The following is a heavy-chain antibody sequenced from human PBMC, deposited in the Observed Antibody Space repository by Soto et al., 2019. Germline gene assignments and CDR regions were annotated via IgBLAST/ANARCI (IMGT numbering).Heavy chain of an antibody. CDR1: GYAFTTYG. J-gene: IGHJ4*02. D-gene: IGHD1-1*01. CDR3: ARGRYGDY. CDR2: ISAHNGNT. Sequence: QVHLVQSGAEVKKPGASVKVSCQGSGYAFTTYGITWVRQAPGQGLEWRGWISAHNGNTNYAQKLQGRVTVTRDTATSTAYMELRSLIYDDTAVYYCARGRYGDYWGQGALVTVSS. V-gene: IGHV1-18*01.